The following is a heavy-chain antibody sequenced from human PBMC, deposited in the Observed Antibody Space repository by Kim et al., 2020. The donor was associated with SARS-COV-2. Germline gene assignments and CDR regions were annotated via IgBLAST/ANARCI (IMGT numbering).Heavy chain of an antibody. J-gene: IGHJ4*02. CDR1: GFTFSTYA. V-gene: IGHV3-23*05. Sequence: GGSLRLSCAASGFTFSTYAMTWVRQAPGKGLQWVSSINDFGNSSYYADSVKGRFSISRDNSKNTLYLQMTSLRVEDAATYYCVSYSYWGRGTQVSVSS. CDR3: VSYSY. CDR2: INDFGNSS. D-gene: IGHD2-21*01.